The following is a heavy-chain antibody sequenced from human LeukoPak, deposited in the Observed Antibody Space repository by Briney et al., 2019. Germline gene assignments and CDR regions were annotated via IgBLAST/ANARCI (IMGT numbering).Heavy chain of an antibody. J-gene: IGHJ5*02. CDR1: GGTFSSYA. CDR2: IIPIFGTA. CDR3: ARGIAAAYNWFGP. D-gene: IGHD6-13*01. V-gene: IGHV1-69*05. Sequence: GASVKVSCKASGGTFSSYAISWVRQAPGQGLEWMGWIIPIFGTANYAQKFQGRVTITTDESTSTAYMELSSLRSEDTAVYYCARGIAAAYNWFGPWGQGTLVTVSS.